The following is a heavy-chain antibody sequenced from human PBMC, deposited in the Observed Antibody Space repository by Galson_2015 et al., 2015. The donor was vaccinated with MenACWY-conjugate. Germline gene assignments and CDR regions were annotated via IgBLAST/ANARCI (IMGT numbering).Heavy chain of an antibody. J-gene: IGHJ6*03. V-gene: IGHV3-23*01. CDR3: AKTPLGYYHYVDV. CDR1: GFSFSNYA. Sequence: SLRLSCAVSGFSFSNYAMSWVRQAPGKGLEWVSGISASGGGTYYPDSVKGRFTISRDNSKNTLFLQMNSLRAEDTAVCYCAKTPLGYYHYVDVWGKGTTVTVSS. CDR2: ISASGGGT.